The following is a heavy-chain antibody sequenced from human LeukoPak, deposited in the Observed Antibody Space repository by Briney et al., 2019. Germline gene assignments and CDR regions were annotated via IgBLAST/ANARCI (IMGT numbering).Heavy chain of an antibody. J-gene: IGHJ4*02. Sequence: ASVKVSCKASGYTFTTYNIHWVRQAPGQRLEWMGWINAGNGNTKYSQEFQGRVTITRDTSASTAYMELSSLRSEDMAVYYCARVVKYRSGPLTDLLPYYFDYWGQGTLVTVSS. CDR1: GYTFTTYN. CDR2: INAGNGNT. V-gene: IGHV1-3*03. D-gene: IGHD6-19*01. CDR3: ARVVKYRSGPLTDLLPYYFDY.